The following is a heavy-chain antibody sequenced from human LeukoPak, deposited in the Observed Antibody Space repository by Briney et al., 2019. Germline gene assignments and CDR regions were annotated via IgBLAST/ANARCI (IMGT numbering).Heavy chain of an antibody. D-gene: IGHD5-12*01. CDR3: ARRGYSGYEAYFDY. Sequence: SETLSLTCAVSGASISSSARWSWVRQFPGKGLEWIGEVYHGGSTNYNPSLKSRVTISLDNSNNHFSPRLSSVTAADTARYYCARRGYSGYEAYFDYWGQGTLVTVSS. J-gene: IGHJ4*02. CDR2: VYHGGST. CDR1: GASISSSAR. V-gene: IGHV4-4*02.